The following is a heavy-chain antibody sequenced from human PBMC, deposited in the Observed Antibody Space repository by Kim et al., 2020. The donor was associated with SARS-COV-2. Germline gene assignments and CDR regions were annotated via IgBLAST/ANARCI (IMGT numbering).Heavy chain of an antibody. Sequence: RVTISVDTSKNQFSLKLSSVTAADTAVYYCARLWVETQYTETPISNGMDVWGQGTTVTVSS. V-gene: IGHV4-30-2*04. D-gene: IGHD2-21*02. CDR3: ARLWVETQYTETPISNGMDV. J-gene: IGHJ6*02.